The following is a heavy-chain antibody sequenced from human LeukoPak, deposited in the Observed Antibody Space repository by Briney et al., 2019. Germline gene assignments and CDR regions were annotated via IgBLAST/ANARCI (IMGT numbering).Heavy chain of an antibody. J-gene: IGHJ4*02. CDR2: IIPIFGTA. D-gene: IGHD6-19*01. V-gene: IGHV1-69*13. CDR3: ASGTGPIAVADLDY. CDR1: GGTFSSYA. Sequence: GASVKVSCKASGGTFSSYAISWVRQTPGQGLEWMGGIIPIFGTANYAQKFQGRVTITADESTSTAYMELSSLRSEDTAVYYCASGTGPIAVADLDYWGQGTLVTVSS.